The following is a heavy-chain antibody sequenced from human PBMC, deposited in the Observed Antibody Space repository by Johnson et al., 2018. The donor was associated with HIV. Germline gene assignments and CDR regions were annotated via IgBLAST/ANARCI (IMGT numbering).Heavy chain of an antibody. D-gene: IGHD1-26*01. CDR3: AKAVGGYAVDI. CDR2: ISYDGSDK. Sequence: QVQLVESGGGLVQPGGSLRLSCAASGFTVSSNYMNWVRQAPGKGLEWVAVISYDGSDKYYADSVKGRFTISRDSSKNTLYLQMSSLRAEDTAVYYCAKAVGGYAVDIWGQGTMVTVSS. J-gene: IGHJ3*02. CDR1: GFTVSSNY. V-gene: IGHV3-30*18.